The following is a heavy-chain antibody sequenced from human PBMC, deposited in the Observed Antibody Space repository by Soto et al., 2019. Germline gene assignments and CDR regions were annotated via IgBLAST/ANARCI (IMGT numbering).Heavy chain of an antibody. CDR2: IKQDGSEK. CDR3: ARDFTGTTIYYYYYYMDV. V-gene: IGHV3-7*01. J-gene: IGHJ6*03. Sequence: GGSLRLSCAASGFTFSSYWMSWVRQAPGKGLEWVANIKQDGSEKYYVDSVKGRFTISRDNAKNSLYLQMNSLRAEDTAVYYSARDFTGTTIYYYYYYMDVWGKGTTVTVSS. D-gene: IGHD1-7*01. CDR1: GFTFSSYW.